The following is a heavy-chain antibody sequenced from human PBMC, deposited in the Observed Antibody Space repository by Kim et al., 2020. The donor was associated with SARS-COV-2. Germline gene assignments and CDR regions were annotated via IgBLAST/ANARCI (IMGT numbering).Heavy chain of an antibody. Sequence: SETLSLTCTVSGGSISSSSHYWGWIRQPPGKGLEWIGSIYYSGSTYYNPSLKSRVTISVDTSKNQFSLKLSSVTAADTAVYYCARVDYYGSGSYYLDHWGQGTLVTVSS. CDR2: IYYSGST. V-gene: IGHV4-39*07. D-gene: IGHD3-10*01. CDR3: ARVDYYGSGSYYLDH. J-gene: IGHJ5*02. CDR1: GGSISSSSHY.